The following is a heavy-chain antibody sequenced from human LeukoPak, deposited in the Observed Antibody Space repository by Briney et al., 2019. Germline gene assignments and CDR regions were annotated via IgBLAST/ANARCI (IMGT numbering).Heavy chain of an antibody. CDR2: ISYDGSNK. D-gene: IGHD6-19*01. CDR1: GFTFSSYA. V-gene: IGHV3-30-3*01. J-gene: IGHJ4*02. Sequence: PGGSLRLSCAASGFTFSSYAMHWVRQAPGKGLEWVAVISYDGSNKYYADSVKGRFTISRDNAKNSLYLQMNSLRAEDTAVYYCASTSGWTPFDYWGQGTLVTVSS. CDR3: ASTSGWTPFDY.